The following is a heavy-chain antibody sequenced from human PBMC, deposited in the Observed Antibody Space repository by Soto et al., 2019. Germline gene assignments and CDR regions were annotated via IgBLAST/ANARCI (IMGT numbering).Heavy chain of an antibody. CDR1: GFTFSSYA. CDR2: ISYDGSNK. Sequence: QVQLVESGGGVVQPGRSLRLSCAASGFTFSSYAMHWVRQAPGKGLEWVAVISYDGSNKYYADSVKGRFTISRDNSKNTLYLQMNSLRAEDTAVYYCARDVADCSGGSCYPNWFDAWGQGTLVTVSS. V-gene: IGHV3-30-3*01. J-gene: IGHJ5*02. CDR3: ARDVADCSGGSCYPNWFDA. D-gene: IGHD2-15*01.